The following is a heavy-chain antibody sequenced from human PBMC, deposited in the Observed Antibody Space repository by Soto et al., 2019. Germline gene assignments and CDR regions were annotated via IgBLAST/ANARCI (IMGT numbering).Heavy chain of an antibody. V-gene: IGHV1-46*03. CDR3: ARDKGHSTKCVCYTGYHHYYGMYV. D-gene: IGHD2-8*01. CDR2: INPSGGST. CDR1: GYTFTSYD. J-gene: IGHJ6*01. Sequence: AAVKVSCKASGYTFTSYDMHWVRQAPGQGLEWMGIINPSGGSTSYAQKFQGRVTMTRDTSTSTVHMELSSLRSEDTAVYYCARDKGHSTKCVCYTGYHHYYGMYVWG.